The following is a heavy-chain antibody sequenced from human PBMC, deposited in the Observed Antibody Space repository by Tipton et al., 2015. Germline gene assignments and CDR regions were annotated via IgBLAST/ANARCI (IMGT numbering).Heavy chain of an antibody. J-gene: IGHJ5*02. CDR1: GGSISSSSYH. D-gene: IGHD3-22*01. V-gene: IGHV4-39*07. CDR3: ARGGAGYYYDSSGYLS. CDR2: IYYSGNT. Sequence: TLSLTCTVSGGSISSSSYHWSWIRQPPGKGLELVGSIYYSGNTYYNPSLKSRATTSVDTSNNQFSLRLSSVTAADTAVYYCARGGAGYYYDSSGYLSWGQGTLVTVSS.